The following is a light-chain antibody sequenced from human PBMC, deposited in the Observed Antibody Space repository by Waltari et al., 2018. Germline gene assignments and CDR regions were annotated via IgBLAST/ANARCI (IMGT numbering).Light chain of an antibody. V-gene: IGKV3-11*01. J-gene: IGKJ3*01. Sequence: DIVLTQSPATLSLSPGERATLPCRASQSVSSYLAWYQQNPGQAPRLLIYDASNRATGIPARFSSSGSGTDFTLTISSLEPEDFAVYYCQQRSNWPPFTFGPGTKVDIK. CDR2: DAS. CDR1: QSVSSY. CDR3: QQRSNWPPFT.